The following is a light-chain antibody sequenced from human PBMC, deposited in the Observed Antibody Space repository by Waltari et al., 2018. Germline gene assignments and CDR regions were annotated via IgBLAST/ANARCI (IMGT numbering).Light chain of an antibody. V-gene: IGKV3-11*01. J-gene: IGKJ5*01. Sequence: EIVLTQSPATLSLSPGEGATLSCRASTIISRYLAWYEQKPGQAPRLLIYDASNRATGVPARFSGSGAGTDFALTISSLETEDFAVSYCQQRSNWPITFGQGTRLDIK. CDR2: DAS. CDR3: QQRSNWPIT. CDR1: TIISRY.